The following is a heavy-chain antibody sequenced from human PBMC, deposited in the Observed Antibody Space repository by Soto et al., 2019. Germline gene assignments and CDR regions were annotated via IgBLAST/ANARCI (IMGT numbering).Heavy chain of an antibody. V-gene: IGHV5-51*01. Sequence: GESLKISCKGSGSSLSTSWIAWARQMPGKGLEWVGVIFFGDSDTRYGPSFQGQVTLSVDKSITTAYLQWNSLKTSDTAIYYCARHYHGFDYWGQGTPVTVSS. CDR2: IFFGDSDT. J-gene: IGHJ4*02. CDR1: GSSLSTSW. D-gene: IGHD3-16*02. CDR3: ARHYHGFDY.